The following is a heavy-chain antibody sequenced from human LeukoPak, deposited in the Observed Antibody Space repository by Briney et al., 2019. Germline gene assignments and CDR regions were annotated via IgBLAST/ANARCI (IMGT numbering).Heavy chain of an antibody. CDR1: GFTFSSYA. D-gene: IGHD1-26*01. CDR2: ISYDGSNK. V-gene: IGHV3-30-3*01. CDR3: ASGREGATRGGYYFDY. J-gene: IGHJ4*02. Sequence: PGGSLRLSCAASGFTFSSYAMHWVRQAPGKGLEWVAVISYDGSNKYYADSVKGRFTISRDNSKNTLYLQMNSLRAEDTAVYYCASGREGATRGGYYFDYWGQGTLVTVSS.